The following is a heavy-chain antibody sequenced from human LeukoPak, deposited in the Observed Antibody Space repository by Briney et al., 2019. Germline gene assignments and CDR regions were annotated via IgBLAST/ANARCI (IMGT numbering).Heavy chain of an antibody. CDR2: ISGTGGNT. CDR1: GFTFSNYA. D-gene: IGHD5-18*01. CDR3: AKDLGGYSYGRIDY. J-gene: IGHJ4*02. V-gene: IGHV3-23*01. Sequence: GGSLRLSCAASGFTFSNYAMTWVRQAPGMGPEWVSTISGTGGNTYYADSVKGRLTISRDNSKNTLYLQMYSLRAEDTAVYYCAKDLGGYSYGRIDYWGQGTLVTVSS.